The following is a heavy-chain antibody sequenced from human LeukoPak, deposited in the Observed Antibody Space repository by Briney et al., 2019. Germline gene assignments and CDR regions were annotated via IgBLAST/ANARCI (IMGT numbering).Heavy chain of an antibody. Sequence: SQTLSFTCTVSGGSISSGSYYWSWIRQPAGKGLEWIGRIYTSGSTNYNPSLKSRVTISVDTSKNQFSLKLSSVTAADTAVYYCARRVAAAAMYDYWGQGTLVTVSS. CDR1: GGSISSGSYY. CDR2: IYTSGST. CDR3: ARRVAAAAMYDY. J-gene: IGHJ4*02. D-gene: IGHD6-13*01. V-gene: IGHV4-61*02.